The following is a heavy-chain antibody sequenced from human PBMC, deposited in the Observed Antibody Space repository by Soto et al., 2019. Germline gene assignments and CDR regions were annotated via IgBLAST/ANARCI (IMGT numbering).Heavy chain of an antibody. CDR3: AREHTMTTVTPDY. D-gene: IGHD4-4*01. J-gene: IGHJ4*02. Sequence: EVQLVESGGGLVQPGGSLRLSCAASGFTFSSYWMSWVRQAPGKGLEWVANIKQDGSEKYYVDSVKGRFTISRDNAKNSLYLQMNSMRAEDTAVYYCAREHTMTTVTPDYWGQGTLVTVSS. CDR2: IKQDGSEK. V-gene: IGHV3-7*01. CDR1: GFTFSSYW.